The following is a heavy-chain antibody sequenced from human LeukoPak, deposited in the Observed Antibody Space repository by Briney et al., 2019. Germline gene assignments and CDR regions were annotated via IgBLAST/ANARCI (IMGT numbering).Heavy chain of an antibody. CDR3: ARGWAMGATGVARWFDP. Sequence: SETLSLTCAVYGGSFSGYYWSWIRQPPGKGLEWIGEINHSGSTNYNPSLKSRVTVSVDTSKNQFSLKLSSVTAADTAVYYCARGWAMGATGVARWFDPWGQGTLVTVSS. CDR1: GGSFSGYY. CDR2: INHSGST. V-gene: IGHV4-34*01. D-gene: IGHD1-26*01. J-gene: IGHJ5*02.